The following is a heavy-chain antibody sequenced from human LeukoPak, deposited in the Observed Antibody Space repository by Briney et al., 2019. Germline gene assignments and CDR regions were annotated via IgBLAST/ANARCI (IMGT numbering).Heavy chain of an antibody. D-gene: IGHD5-12*01. Sequence: ASVKVSCKASGGTSSSYAISWVRQAPGQGLEWMGGIIPIFGTANYAQKFQGRVTITADESTSTAYMELSSLRSEDTAVYYCAREGDYSGYDLGAYTSEFDYWGQGTLVTVSS. J-gene: IGHJ4*02. CDR3: AREGDYSGYDLGAYTSEFDY. CDR2: IIPIFGTA. CDR1: GGTSSSYA. V-gene: IGHV1-69*13.